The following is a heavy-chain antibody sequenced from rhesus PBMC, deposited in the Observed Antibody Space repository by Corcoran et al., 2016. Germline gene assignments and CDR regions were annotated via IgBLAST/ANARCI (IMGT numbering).Heavy chain of an antibody. CDR3: ATWTGDSSWSGGSDY. D-gene: IGHD6-13*01. J-gene: IGHJ4*01. Sequence: EVQLVRSGAEVKKPGASVKISCKASGYPFTDHYLNRVRQAPGKGLEWMGRVDPEDGEAIHAQKFQDRVTITADTSTDTAYMELSSLRSEDTAVYYCATWTGDSSWSGGSDYWGQGVLVTVSS. CDR1: GYPFTDHY. CDR2: VDPEDGEA. V-gene: IGHV1-111*02.